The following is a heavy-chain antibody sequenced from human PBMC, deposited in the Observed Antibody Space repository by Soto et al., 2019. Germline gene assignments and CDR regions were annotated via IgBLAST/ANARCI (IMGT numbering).Heavy chain of an antibody. CDR3: ARRGLEGSDCGGDCYTIDY. V-gene: IGHV3-33*01. J-gene: IGHJ4*02. CDR2: IWHDGSKN. CDR1: GFTFSNFG. D-gene: IGHD2-21*02. Sequence: QVQLVESGGGVVQPERSLRLSCAASGFTFSNFGMHWVRQAPGKGLEWVPIIWHDGSKNHYANSVKGRFTESRDNSKNTLYLQMNSLREEDTAVYYCARRGLEGSDCGGDCYTIDYWGRGTLVTVSS.